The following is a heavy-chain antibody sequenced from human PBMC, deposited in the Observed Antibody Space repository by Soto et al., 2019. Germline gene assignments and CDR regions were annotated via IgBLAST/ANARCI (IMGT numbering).Heavy chain of an antibody. V-gene: IGHV4-31*03. D-gene: IGHD3-22*01. CDR1: GGSISSGDYY. CDR3: ARLSSIDSSGYYLDY. CDR2: IYYSGST. Sequence: LSLTCTVSGGSISSGDYYWSWIRQHPGKGLEWIGYIYYSGSTHYSSSLKSRVTMSIDTSKNQFPLKLTSVTAADTAVYYCARLSSIDSSGYYLDYWGQGTLVTVSS. J-gene: IGHJ4*02.